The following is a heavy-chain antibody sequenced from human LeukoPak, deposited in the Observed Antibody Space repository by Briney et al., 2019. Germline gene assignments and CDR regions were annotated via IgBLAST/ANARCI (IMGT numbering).Heavy chain of an antibody. Sequence: SETLSLTCTVSGGSISSYYWSWIRQPPGKGLEWIGYIYYSGSTNYNPSLKSRVTISADTPKNQFSLRLSSVTAADTAVYYCAKTTVTTWRYYFNYWGQGTLVTVSS. CDR2: IYYSGST. J-gene: IGHJ4*02. CDR1: GGSISSYY. D-gene: IGHD4-17*01. V-gene: IGHV4-59*01. CDR3: AKTTVTTWRYYFNY.